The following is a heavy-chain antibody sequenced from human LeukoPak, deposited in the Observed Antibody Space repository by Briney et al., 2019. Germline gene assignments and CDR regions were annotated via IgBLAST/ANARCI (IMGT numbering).Heavy chain of an antibody. CDR3: ARDRSDILGDYYYGMDV. Sequence: PGGSLRLSCAASGFTFSSYEMNWVRQAPGKGLEWVSYISSSGSTIYYADSVKGRFTISRDNAKNSLYLQMNSLRAEDTAVYYCARDRSDILGDYYYGMDVWGQGTMVTVSS. CDR2: ISSSGSTI. V-gene: IGHV3-48*03. J-gene: IGHJ6*02. D-gene: IGHD3-9*01. CDR1: GFTFSSYE.